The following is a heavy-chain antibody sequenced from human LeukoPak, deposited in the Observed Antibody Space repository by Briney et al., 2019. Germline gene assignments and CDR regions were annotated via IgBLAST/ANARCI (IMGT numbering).Heavy chain of an antibody. J-gene: IGHJ6*03. CDR3: ARTAMVRGTYYMDV. CDR2: IYYSGYT. V-gene: IGHV4-61*01. Sequence: KTSDTLSLTCTVSGGSISSGSYYWSWIRQPPGKGLEWIGCIYYSGYTNYKSSLKSRVTISVDTSKNQFSLKLSSVTAADTAVYYCARTAMVRGTYYMDVWGKGTTVTVSS. CDR1: GGSISSGSYY. D-gene: IGHD3-10*01.